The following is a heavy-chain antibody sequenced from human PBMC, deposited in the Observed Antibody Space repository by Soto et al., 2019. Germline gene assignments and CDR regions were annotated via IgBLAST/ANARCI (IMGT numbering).Heavy chain of an antibody. Sequence: SETLSLTCTVSGGSISSYYWSWIRQPPGKGLEWIAYIYYSGSNNYNPSLKSRVTISVDTSKNQFSLHLNSVTPEDTAVYYCVRLIGNSWLDFWGQGTLVTVSS. V-gene: IGHV4-59*12. CDR3: VRLIGNSWLDF. D-gene: IGHD1-26*01. J-gene: IGHJ5*01. CDR1: GGSISSYY. CDR2: IYYSGSN.